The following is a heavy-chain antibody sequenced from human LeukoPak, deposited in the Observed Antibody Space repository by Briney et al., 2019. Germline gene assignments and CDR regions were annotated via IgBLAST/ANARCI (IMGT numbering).Heavy chain of an antibody. CDR1: GCTFRSYW. Sequence: GGSLRLSCAASGCTFRSYWMSWVRQAPGKGLEWVANINHYGSEKYYVDSVKGRFSVSRDNAKNSLYLQMNSLRVEDTAVYYCARESTRYCSGGSCYLSSSFDYWGQGTLVTVSS. V-gene: IGHV3-7*01. CDR3: ARESTRYCSGGSCYLSSSFDY. J-gene: IGHJ4*02. CDR2: INHYGSEK. D-gene: IGHD2-15*01.